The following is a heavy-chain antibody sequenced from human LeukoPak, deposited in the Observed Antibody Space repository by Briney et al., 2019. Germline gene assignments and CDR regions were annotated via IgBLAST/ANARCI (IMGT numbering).Heavy chain of an antibody. CDR1: GGSISSYY. D-gene: IGHD1-26*01. J-gene: IGHJ6*03. V-gene: IGHV4-59*01. CDR2: IYYSGST. Sequence: SETLSLTCTVSGGSISSYYWSWIRQPPGKGLEWIGYIYYSGSTNYNPSLKSRVTISVDTSKNQFSLKLSSVTAADTAVYYCARGLYGGSYYYYYYMDVWGKGTTVTVSS. CDR3: ARGLYGGSYYYYYYMDV.